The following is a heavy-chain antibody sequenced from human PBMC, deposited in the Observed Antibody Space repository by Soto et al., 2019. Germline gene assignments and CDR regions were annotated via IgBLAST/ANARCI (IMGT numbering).Heavy chain of an antibody. CDR3: AREAPGLRYFDWLGYYYGMDV. J-gene: IGHJ6*02. Sequence: ASVKVSCKASGYTFTGYYMHWVRQAPGQGLEWMGWINPNSGGTNYAQKFQGRVIMTRDTSISTAYMELSRLRSDDTAVYYCAREAPGLRYFDWLGYYYGMDVWGQGTTVTVSS. V-gene: IGHV1-2*02. CDR2: INPNSGGT. D-gene: IGHD3-9*01. CDR1: GYTFTGYY.